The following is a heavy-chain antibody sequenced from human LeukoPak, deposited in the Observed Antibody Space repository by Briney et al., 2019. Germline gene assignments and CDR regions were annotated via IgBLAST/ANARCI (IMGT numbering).Heavy chain of an antibody. CDR3: AKDHTLWAGAYYFDY. V-gene: IGHV3-23*01. Sequence: GGSVRLSCAASGLTFSTYAMSWVRQAPGKGLEWVSAISNSGGRTYYADSVKGRFAISRDNSKNTLYLQMNSLRAEDTATYYCAKDHTLWAGAYYFDYWGQGALVTVSS. CDR2: ISNSGGRT. D-gene: IGHD3/OR15-3a*01. J-gene: IGHJ4*02. CDR1: GLTFSTYA.